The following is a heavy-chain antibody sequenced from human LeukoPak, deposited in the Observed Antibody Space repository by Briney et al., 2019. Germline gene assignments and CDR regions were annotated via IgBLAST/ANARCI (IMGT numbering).Heavy chain of an antibody. J-gene: IGHJ6*03. V-gene: IGHV4-4*07. CDR2: IYTSGST. Sequence: SETLSLTCTVSGGSISSYYWSWIRQPAGKGLEWIGRIYTSGSTNYNPSLKSRVTMSVDTSKNQFSLKLSSVTAADTAVYYCARAGIAVAGSGVEYYYYMDVWGKGTTVTISS. CDR3: ARAGIAVAGSGVEYYYYMDV. D-gene: IGHD6-19*01. CDR1: GGSISSYY.